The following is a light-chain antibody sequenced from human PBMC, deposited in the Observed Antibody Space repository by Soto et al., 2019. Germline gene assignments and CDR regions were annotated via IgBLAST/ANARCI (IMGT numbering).Light chain of an antibody. Sequence: DIQMTQSPSSLSASVGDRVTITCWASQGISNYLAWYQQKPGKVPKLLIYAASTLQSGVPSRFSGSGSRTDFTLTISSLQPEDVATYYCQKYNSAPRTFGQGTKVEIK. CDR2: AAS. CDR3: QKYNSAPRT. J-gene: IGKJ1*01. V-gene: IGKV1-27*01. CDR1: QGISNY.